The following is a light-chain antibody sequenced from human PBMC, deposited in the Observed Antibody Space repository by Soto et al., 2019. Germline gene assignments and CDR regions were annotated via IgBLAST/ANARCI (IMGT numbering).Light chain of an antibody. V-gene: IGKV3-20*01. CDR2: GAS. CDR1: QSVSRTY. J-gene: IGKJ1*01. CDR3: QQYGTSPRT. Sequence: EIVLTQSPATLSVSPGDRATLSCRASQSVSRTYLAWYQQKPGQAPRLLIYGASSRATGIPDRFSGSGSGTDFTLTISRLEPEDFAVYYCQQYGTSPRTFGQGTKVDIK.